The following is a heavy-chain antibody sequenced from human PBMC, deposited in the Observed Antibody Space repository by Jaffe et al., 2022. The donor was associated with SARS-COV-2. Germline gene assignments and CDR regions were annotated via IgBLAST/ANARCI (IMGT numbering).Heavy chain of an antibody. D-gene: IGHD2-2*01. Sequence: EVQLVQSGAEVKKPGESLKISCKGSGYSFTSYWIGWVRQMPGKGLEWMGIIYPGDSDTRYSPSFQGQVTISADKSISTAYLQWSSLKASDTAMYYCARLVGYCSSTSCYSGWFDPWGQGTLVTVSS. CDR3: ARLVGYCSSTSCYSGWFDP. CDR1: GYSFTSYW. V-gene: IGHV5-51*01. J-gene: IGHJ5*02. CDR2: IYPGDSDT.